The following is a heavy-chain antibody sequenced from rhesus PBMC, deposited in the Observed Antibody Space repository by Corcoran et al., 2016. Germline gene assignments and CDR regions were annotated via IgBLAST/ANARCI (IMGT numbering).Heavy chain of an antibody. Sequence: EVQLVETGGGLVQPGGSLKLSCAASGFTFSSYGMSWVRQAPGKGLEWVSAINNGGGSTYYADSVKCRFTISRDNSKNTLSLQMNSLRAEDTAVYYCARSGYSSWYLDAFDFWGQGLRVTVSS. CDR3: ARSGYSSWYLDAFDF. CDR1: GFTFSSYG. CDR2: INNGGGST. V-gene: IGHV3S5*01. J-gene: IGHJ3*01. D-gene: IGHD6-13*01.